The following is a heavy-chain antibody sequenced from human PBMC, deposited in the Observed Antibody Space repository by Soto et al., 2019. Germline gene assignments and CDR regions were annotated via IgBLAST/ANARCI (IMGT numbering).Heavy chain of an antibody. CDR3: AREGYTAMVIRGIDY. Sequence: ASVKVSCKTSGYTFIHFGISWVRQAPGQGLEWMGIINPSGGSTSYAQKFQGRVTMTRDTFTSTVYMELSSLRSEDTAVYYCAREGYTAMVIRGIDYWGQGTLVTVSS. J-gene: IGHJ4*02. CDR2: INPSGGST. CDR1: GYTFIHFG. D-gene: IGHD5-18*01. V-gene: IGHV1-46*03.